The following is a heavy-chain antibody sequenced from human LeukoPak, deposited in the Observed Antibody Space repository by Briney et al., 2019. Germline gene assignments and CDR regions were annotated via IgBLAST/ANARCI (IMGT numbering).Heavy chain of an antibody. V-gene: IGHV3-11*04. J-gene: IGHJ4*02. D-gene: IGHD5-18*01. CDR3: LRDQPIGYSNGYPFDY. CDR2: ISSSGSTI. CDR1: GFTFSDYY. Sequence: PGGSLRLSCAASGFTFSDYYMSWIRQAPGKGLEWVSYISSSGSTIYYADSVKGRFTISRDNAKNSLYLQMNSLRAEDTAVYYCLRDQPIGYSNGYPFDYWGQGTLVTVSS.